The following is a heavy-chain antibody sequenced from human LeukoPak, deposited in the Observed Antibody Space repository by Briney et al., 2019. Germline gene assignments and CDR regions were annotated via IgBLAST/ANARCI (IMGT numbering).Heavy chain of an antibody. D-gene: IGHD3-22*01. CDR1: GGSISSSSYY. Sequence: SETLSLTCTVSGGSISSSSYYWGWIRQPPGKGLEWIGSIYYSGSTYYNPSLKSRVTISVDTSKNQFSLKLSSVTAADTAVYYCARHPSGYDSSGYYSDYFGYWGQGTLVTVSS. CDR2: IYYSGST. CDR3: ARHPSGYDSSGYYSDYFGY. J-gene: IGHJ4*02. V-gene: IGHV4-39*01.